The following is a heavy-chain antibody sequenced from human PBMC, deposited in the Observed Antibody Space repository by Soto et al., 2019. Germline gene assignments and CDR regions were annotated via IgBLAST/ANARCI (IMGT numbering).Heavy chain of an antibody. J-gene: IGHJ4*02. D-gene: IGHD2-2*01. CDR1: GFTFSNHA. Sequence: EVQLLESGGALVQPGGSLRLSCAASGFTFSNHAMNWVRQAPGKGLEWVSTISDSGSTYYADSVKGRVTSSRVNSKNTLYLQMNSLRAEDTAVYYCARDPGGHYCTSTSCLYFFDHWGQGTLVIVSS. V-gene: IGHV3-23*01. CDR2: ISDSGST. CDR3: ARDPGGHYCTSTSCLYFFDH.